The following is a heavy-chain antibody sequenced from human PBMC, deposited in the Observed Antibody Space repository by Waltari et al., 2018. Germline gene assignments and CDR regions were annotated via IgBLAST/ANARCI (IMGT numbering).Heavy chain of an antibody. CDR1: GFTFSSYA. CDR2: ISGSGGST. V-gene: IGHV3-23*01. Sequence: EVQLLESGGGLVQPGGSLRLSCAASGFTFSSYAMSWVRQAPGKGLEWVSEISGSGGSTYYAESVKGRFTISRDNTKNTLYLQMNSLRAEDTAVYYCAKDRGGGYSYGYFDYWGQGTLVTVSS. D-gene: IGHD5-18*01. CDR3: AKDRGGGYSYGYFDY. J-gene: IGHJ4*02.